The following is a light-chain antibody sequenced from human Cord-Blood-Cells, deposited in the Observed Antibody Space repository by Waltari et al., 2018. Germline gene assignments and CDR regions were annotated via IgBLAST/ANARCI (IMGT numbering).Light chain of an antibody. CDR1: SSNIGNNA. Sequence: QSVLTQPPSVSEAPRQRVTISCSGSSSNIGNNAVNWYQQLPGKAPKLLIYYDDLLPSGVSDRFSGSKSGNAASLTISGLQAEDEADYYCSSYTSSSTFVFGGGTKLTVL. CDR3: SSYTSSSTFV. CDR2: YDD. V-gene: IGLV1-36*01. J-gene: IGLJ3*02.